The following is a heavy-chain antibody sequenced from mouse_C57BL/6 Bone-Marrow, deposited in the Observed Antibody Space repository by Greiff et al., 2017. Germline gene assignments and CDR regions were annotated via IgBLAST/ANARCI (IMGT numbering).Heavy chain of an antibody. CDR3: ARGSYDYDVDY. J-gene: IGHJ2*01. V-gene: IGHV1-55*01. CDR2: LYPGSGST. CDR1: GYTFTSYW. D-gene: IGHD2-4*01. Sequence: QLQQPGAELVKPGASVKMSCKASGYTFTSYWITWVKQRPGQGLEWIGDLYPGSGSTNYNEKFKCKATLTVDTSSSTAYMQLSSLTSEDSAVYYCARGSYDYDVDYWGQGTTLTVSS.